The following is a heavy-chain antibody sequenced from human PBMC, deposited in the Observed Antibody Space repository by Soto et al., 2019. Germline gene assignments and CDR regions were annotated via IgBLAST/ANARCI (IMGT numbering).Heavy chain of an antibody. CDR3: AINGALDY. Sequence: QVQLQESGPGLVKPSQTLSLTCTVSGGSISSGDYYWSWIRQPPGKGLEWIGYILYSGTTNYNPSLERRLTISVDTSTNQFSLKLTSVTAADTSVYYCAINGALDYWGRGTLVTVSS. CDR2: ILYSGTT. V-gene: IGHV4-30-4*01. CDR1: GGSISSGDYY. J-gene: IGHJ4*02. D-gene: IGHD2-8*01.